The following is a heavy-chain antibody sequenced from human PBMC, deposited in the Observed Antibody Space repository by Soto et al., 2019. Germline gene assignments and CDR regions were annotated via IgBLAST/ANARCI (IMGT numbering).Heavy chain of an antibody. V-gene: IGHV1-18*01. D-gene: IGHD3-10*01. Sequence: QVQLVQSGAEVRRPGASVKVSCKASGYTFSNDGINWVRQAPGQGLEWMGWISAYNGNTEYAQNFQGRVTMTTDTSTSTAYMELTSLRSDDTAVYSCARGGPTSADYYYGMDVWGLGTTVTVSS. CDR3: ARGGPTSADYYYGMDV. CDR2: ISAYNGNT. J-gene: IGHJ6*02. CDR1: GYTFSNDG.